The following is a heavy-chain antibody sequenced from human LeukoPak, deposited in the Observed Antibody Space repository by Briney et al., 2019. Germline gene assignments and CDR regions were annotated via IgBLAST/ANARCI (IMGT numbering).Heavy chain of an antibody. D-gene: IGHD2-15*01. CDR1: GYSFTSYW. V-gene: IGHV5-51*01. CDR3: ARRRSCSGGRCYEEFDY. CDR2: INPGDSDT. Sequence: GESLKISCKGSGYSFTSYWVGWVRQMPGKGLEWMGIINPGDSDTRYNPSFRGQVTISADKSINTAYLQWSSLKASDTAMYYCARRRSCSGGRCYEEFDYWGQGTLVTVFS. J-gene: IGHJ4*02.